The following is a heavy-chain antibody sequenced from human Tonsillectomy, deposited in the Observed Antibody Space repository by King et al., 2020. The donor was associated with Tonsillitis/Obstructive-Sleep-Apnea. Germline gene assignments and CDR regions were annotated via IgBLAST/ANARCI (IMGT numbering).Heavy chain of an antibody. CDR1: GFTFSSYV. CDR2: TSQDEGII. D-gene: IGHD3-22*01. J-gene: IGHJ3*02. CDR3: TREAYSSGRAGAFDI. V-gene: IGHV3-30*15. Sequence: VQLVESGGGAVQPGRPLKLSCVGTGFTFSSYVMHWVCQAPGMGPEGVAVTSQDEGIIICADSVKGRFTISRDNSNNTLYLEMSSLRPEDTAVYYCTREAYSSGRAGAFDIWGQGTVVTVSP.